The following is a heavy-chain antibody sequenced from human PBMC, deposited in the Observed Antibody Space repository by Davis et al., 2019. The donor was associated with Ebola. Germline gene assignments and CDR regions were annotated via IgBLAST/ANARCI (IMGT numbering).Heavy chain of an antibody. D-gene: IGHD5-24*01. CDR3: AKDAEDGSGNWFFDF. V-gene: IGHV3-48*02. CDR1: GFTFSRHS. CDR2: ISSGGHDT. J-gene: IGHJ2*01. Sequence: GGSLRLSCGASGFTFSRHSMNWVRQAPGKGLDWIAFISSGGHDTYYADSVRGRFTISRDNAKNLLYLQLNSLRDEDTALYYCAKDAEDGSGNWFFDFRGRGALVTVSS.